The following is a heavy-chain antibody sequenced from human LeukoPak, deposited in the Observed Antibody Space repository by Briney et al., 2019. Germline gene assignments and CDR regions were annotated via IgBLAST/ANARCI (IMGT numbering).Heavy chain of an antibody. CDR1: GGSFSGYY. Sequence: SETLSLTCAVYGGSFSGYYWSWIRQPPGKGLEWIGEINHSGSTNYNPSLTSRVTISVDTSKNQFSLKLSSVTAADAAVYYCARGRGSSGCYYRYMDVWGKGTTVTVSS. CDR3: ARGRGSSGCYYRYMDV. J-gene: IGHJ6*03. V-gene: IGHV4-34*01. CDR2: INHSGST. D-gene: IGHD3-22*01.